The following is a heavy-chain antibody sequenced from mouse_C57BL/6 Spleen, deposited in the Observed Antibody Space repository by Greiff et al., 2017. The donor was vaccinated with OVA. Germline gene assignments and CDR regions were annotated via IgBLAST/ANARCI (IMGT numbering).Heavy chain of an antibody. V-gene: IGHV1-82*01. J-gene: IGHJ2*01. CDR1: GYAFSSSW. CDR3: ARSLRSHFDY. Sequence: VQLQQSGPELVKPGASVKISCKASGYAFSSSWMNWVKQRPGKGLEWIGRLYPGDGDTNYNGKFKGKATLTADKAYSTAYMQLISLTSEDTAVYFCARSLRSHFDYWGQGTTLTVSS. CDR2: LYPGDGDT. D-gene: IGHD1-1*01.